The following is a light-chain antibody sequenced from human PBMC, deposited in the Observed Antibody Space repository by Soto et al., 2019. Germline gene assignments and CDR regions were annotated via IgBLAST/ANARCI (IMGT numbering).Light chain of an antibody. CDR2: ATS. J-gene: IGKJ4*01. V-gene: IGKV1-9*01. CDR3: QQAISFPLT. CDR1: QGISSY. Sequence: TQLTQSPSSLSASVGDRVTITCRASQGISSYLAWFQQKPGKAPKLLIYATSTLQSGVPSRFSGSGSGTDFTLTISSLQPEDFATYYCQQAISFPLTFGGGTKVDI.